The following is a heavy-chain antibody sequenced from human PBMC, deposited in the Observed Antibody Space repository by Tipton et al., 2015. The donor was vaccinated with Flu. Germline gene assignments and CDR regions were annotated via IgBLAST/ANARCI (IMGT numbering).Heavy chain of an antibody. V-gene: IGHV4-38-2*01. CDR2: IYRSGST. CDR1: GDSIGSRYF. CDR3: ARLTYYYGSGTSDY. J-gene: IGHJ4*02. Sequence: GLVKPSETLSLTCFVSGDSIGSRYFWGWIRQPPGKGLEWIGSIYRSGSTYYNPSLKSRVTISVDTSKTQFSLKLSSVTAADTAVYYCARLTYYYGSGTSDYWGQGTLVTVSS. D-gene: IGHD3-10*01.